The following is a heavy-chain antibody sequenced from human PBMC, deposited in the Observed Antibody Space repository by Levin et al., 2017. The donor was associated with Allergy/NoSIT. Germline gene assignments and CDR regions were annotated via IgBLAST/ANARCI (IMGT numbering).Heavy chain of an antibody. Sequence: SCAASGFTFSSYGMHWVRQAPGKGLEWVAVISYDGSNKYYADSVKGRFTISRDNSKNTLYLQMNSLRAEDTAVYYCAKSLAAAGTFDYWGQGTLVTVSS. CDR2: ISYDGSNK. CDR1: GFTFSSYG. J-gene: IGHJ4*02. CDR3: AKSLAAAGTFDY. D-gene: IGHD6-13*01. V-gene: IGHV3-30*18.